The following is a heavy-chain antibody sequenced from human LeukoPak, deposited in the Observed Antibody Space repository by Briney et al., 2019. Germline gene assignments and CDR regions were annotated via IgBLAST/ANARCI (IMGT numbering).Heavy chain of an antibody. CDR1: GFTFNSYW. CDR2: INSDGSST. CDR3: ARDPSYSSSWYDY. V-gene: IGHV3-74*01. J-gene: IGHJ4*02. Sequence: GGSLRLSCAASGFTFNSYWMHWVRQAPGKGLVWLSRINSDGSSTSYADSVKGRFTISRDNAKNTLYLQMNSLRAEDTAVYYCARDPSYSSSWYDYWGQGTLVTVSS. D-gene: IGHD6-13*01.